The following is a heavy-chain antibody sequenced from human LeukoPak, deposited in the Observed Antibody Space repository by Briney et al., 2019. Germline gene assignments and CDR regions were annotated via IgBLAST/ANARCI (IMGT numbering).Heavy chain of an antibody. CDR1: GGSISSSSYY. Sequence: SETLSLTCTVSGGSISSSSYYWGWIRQPPGKGLEWIGSIYYSGSTYYNPSLKSRVTISVDTSKNQFSLKLSSVTAADTAVYYCARHLGSQAGSGILDYWGQGTLVTVSS. D-gene: IGHD3-10*01. CDR2: IYYSGST. V-gene: IGHV4-39*01. J-gene: IGHJ4*02. CDR3: ARHLGSQAGSGILDY.